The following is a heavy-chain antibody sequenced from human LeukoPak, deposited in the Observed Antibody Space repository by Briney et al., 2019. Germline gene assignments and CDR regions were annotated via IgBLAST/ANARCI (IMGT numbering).Heavy chain of an antibody. J-gene: IGHJ5*02. Sequence: GGSLRLSCAASGLTFSNYAMMWVRQAPGKGLEWVSSIIGSGQRTYYADSVQGRFTVSRDNSRNTLYLQMDSLRAADTALYYCAKGKSGGSVGWFDPWGQGTLVTVSS. CDR3: AKGKSGGSVGWFDP. CDR1: GLTFSNYA. V-gene: IGHV3-23*01. D-gene: IGHD6-25*01. CDR2: IIGSGQRT.